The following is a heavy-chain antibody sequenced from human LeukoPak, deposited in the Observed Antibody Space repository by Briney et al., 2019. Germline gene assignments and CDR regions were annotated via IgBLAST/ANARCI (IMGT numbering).Heavy chain of an antibody. D-gene: IGHD6-13*01. CDR3: AACKEYTSSWYVGHSRVRFDP. V-gene: IGHV4-39*01. Sequence: SETLSLTCTVSGGSISSSSYYWGWIRQPPGKGLEWLGSIYSGNSYYNPSLKSRVTISVDTSKNQFSLKLSSVTAADTAVYYCAACKEYTSSWYVGHSRVRFDPWGQGTLVTVSS. J-gene: IGHJ5*02. CDR2: IYSGNS. CDR1: GGSISSSSYY.